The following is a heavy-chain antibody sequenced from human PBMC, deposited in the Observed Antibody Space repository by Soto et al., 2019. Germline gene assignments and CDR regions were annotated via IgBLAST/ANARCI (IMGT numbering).Heavy chain of an antibody. D-gene: IGHD3-10*01. V-gene: IGHV3-72*01. CDR1: GFTFSDHY. Sequence: GGSLRLSCAASGFTFSDHYMDWVRQAPGKGLEWVGRTRNKANSYTTEYAASVKGRFTISRDDSKNSLYLQMNSLKTEDTAVYYCARELLWFGDSWFDPWGQGTLVTVSS. J-gene: IGHJ5*02. CDR3: ARELLWFGDSWFDP. CDR2: TRNKANSYTT.